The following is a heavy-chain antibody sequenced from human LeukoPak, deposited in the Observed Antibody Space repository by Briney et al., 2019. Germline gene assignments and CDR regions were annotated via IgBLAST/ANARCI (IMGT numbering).Heavy chain of an antibody. CDR3: ARIASPYYYGSGSYPFDY. D-gene: IGHD3-10*01. Sequence: GASVTVSCKASGYTFTSYGISWVRQAPGQGLEWMGWISAYNGNTNYAQKLQGRVTITADKSTSTAYMELSSLRSEDTAVYYCARIASPYYYGSGSYPFDYWGQGTLVTVSS. CDR2: ISAYNGNT. CDR1: GYTFTSYG. J-gene: IGHJ4*02. V-gene: IGHV1-18*01.